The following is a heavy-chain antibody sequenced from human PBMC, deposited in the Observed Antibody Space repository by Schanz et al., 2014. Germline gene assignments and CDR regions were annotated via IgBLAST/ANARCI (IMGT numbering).Heavy chain of an antibody. CDR1: GFTLSSYA. D-gene: IGHD2-15*01. CDR3: AKGMGYCSGGTCYDYYYYGLDV. J-gene: IGHJ6*02. CDR2: ISGSGGST. V-gene: IGHV3-23*01. Sequence: EVQLLESGGGLVQPGGSLRLSCAAYGFTLSSYAMHWVRQAPGKGLEWVSAISGSGGSTYYADSVKGRFTISRDNSENTLYLQMNSLSADDTAVFYCAKGMGYCSGGTCYDYYYYGLDVWGQGTTVTVS.